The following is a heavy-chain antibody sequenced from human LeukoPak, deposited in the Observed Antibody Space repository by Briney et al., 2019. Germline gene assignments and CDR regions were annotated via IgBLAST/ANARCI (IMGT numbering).Heavy chain of an antibody. J-gene: IGHJ4*02. CDR1: GYTFTGYY. V-gene: IGHV1-2*02. Sequence: ASVKVSCRASGYTFTGYYMHWVRQAPGQGLEWMGWINPNSGGTNYAQKFQGRVTMTRDTSISTAYMELSGLRSDDTAVYYCARDLSSGSDLDYWGQGTLVTVSS. D-gene: IGHD6-19*01. CDR3: ARDLSSGSDLDY. CDR2: INPNSGGT.